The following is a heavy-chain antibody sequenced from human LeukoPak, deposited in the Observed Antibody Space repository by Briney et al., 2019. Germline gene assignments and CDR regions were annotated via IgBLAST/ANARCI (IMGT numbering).Heavy chain of an antibody. Sequence: PGGSLRLSCAASGFTFSSYSMNWVRQAPGKGLEWVSSISSSSSYIYYADSVKGRFTISRDNAKNSLYLQMNSLRAEDTALYYCAKDTGYDSSGYIDYWGQGTLVTVSS. J-gene: IGHJ4*02. D-gene: IGHD3-22*01. V-gene: IGHV3-21*04. CDR3: AKDTGYDSSGYIDY. CDR2: ISSSSSYI. CDR1: GFTFSSYS.